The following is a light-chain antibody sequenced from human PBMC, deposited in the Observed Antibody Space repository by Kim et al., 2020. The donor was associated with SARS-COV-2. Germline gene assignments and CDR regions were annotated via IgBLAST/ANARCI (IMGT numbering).Light chain of an antibody. J-gene: IGKJ1*01. CDR2: KAS. Sequence: STLSASVGDRVTITCRASQSISSWLAWYQQKPGKVPKLLIYKASSLESGVPSRFSGSGSGTEFTLTISSLQPDDFATYYCQRAGTFGQGTKVDIK. CDR1: QSISSW. V-gene: IGKV1-5*03. CDR3: QRAGT.